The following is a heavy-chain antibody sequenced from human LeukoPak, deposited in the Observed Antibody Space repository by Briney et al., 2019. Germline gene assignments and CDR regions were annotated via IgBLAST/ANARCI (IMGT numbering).Heavy chain of an antibody. D-gene: IGHD6-19*01. CDR3: ARVIAVAGTAPYYLDY. J-gene: IGHJ4*02. CDR2: ISSSSSYI. V-gene: IGHV3-21*01. CDR1: GFTFSSYS. Sequence: GGSLRLSCAASGFTFSSYSMNWVRQAPGKGLEWVSSISSSSSYIYYADSVKGRFTISRDNAKNSLYLQMNSLRAEDTAVYYCARVIAVAGTAPYYLDYWGQGTLVTVSS.